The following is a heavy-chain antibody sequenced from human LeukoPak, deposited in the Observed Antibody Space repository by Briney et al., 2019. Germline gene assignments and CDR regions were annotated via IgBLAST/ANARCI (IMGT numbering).Heavy chain of an antibody. D-gene: IGHD3-16*02. CDR1: GYTFTSYG. Sequence: GASVKVSCKASGYTFTSYGISWVRQAPGQGLEWMGWISAYNGNTNYAQKLQGRVTMTTDTSTSTAYMELRSLRSDDTAVYYCARDPVSRMITFGGVIVPYYYYYGMDVWGQGTTVTVSS. V-gene: IGHV1-18*04. J-gene: IGHJ6*02. CDR3: ARDPVSRMITFGGVIVPYYYYYGMDV. CDR2: ISAYNGNT.